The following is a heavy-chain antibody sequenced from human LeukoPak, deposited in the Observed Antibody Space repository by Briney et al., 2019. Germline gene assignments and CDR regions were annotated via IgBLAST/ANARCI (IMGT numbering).Heavy chain of an antibody. V-gene: IGHV4-61*08. CDR2: IFYSGIT. CDR3: ARSALRSTQYYYYGMDV. D-gene: IGHD4-17*01. CDR1: GGSISSGGYY. Sequence: SQTLSLTCTVSGGSISSGGYYWSWIRQPPGKGLEWIGYIFYSGITNYNPSLKSRVTISVDTSKNQFSLKLSSVTAADTAVYYCARSALRSTQYYYYGMDVWGQGTTVTVSS. J-gene: IGHJ6*02.